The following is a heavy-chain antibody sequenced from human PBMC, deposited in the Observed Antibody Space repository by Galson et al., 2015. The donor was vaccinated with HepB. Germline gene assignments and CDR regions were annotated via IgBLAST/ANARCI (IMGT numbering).Heavy chain of an antibody. CDR2: IYYSGST. Sequence: VSGGSISSSSYYWGWIRQPPGKGLEWIGSIYYSGSTYYNPSLKSRVTISVDTSKNQFSLKLSSVTAADTAVYYCARTAVHRISGYFDYWGQGTLVTVSS. J-gene: IGHJ4*02. D-gene: IGHD2/OR15-2a*01. CDR1: GGSISSSSYY. V-gene: IGHV4-39*01. CDR3: ARTAVHRISGYFDY.